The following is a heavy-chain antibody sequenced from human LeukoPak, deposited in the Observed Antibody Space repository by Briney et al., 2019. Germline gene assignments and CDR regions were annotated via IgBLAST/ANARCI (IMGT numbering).Heavy chain of an antibody. V-gene: IGHV1-69*13. CDR1: GGTFSSYA. CDR3: AREESGYSYGGPFDY. Sequence: SVKVSCKASGGTFSSYAISWVRQAPGQGLEWMGGIIPIFGTANYAQKFQGRVTITADESTCTAYMELSSLRSEDTAVYYCAREESGYSYGGPFDYWRQGTLVTVSS. CDR2: IIPIFGTA. J-gene: IGHJ4*02. D-gene: IGHD5-18*01.